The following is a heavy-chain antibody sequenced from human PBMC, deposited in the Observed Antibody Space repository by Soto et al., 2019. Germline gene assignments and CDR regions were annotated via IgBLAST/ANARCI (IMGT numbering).Heavy chain of an antibody. J-gene: IGHJ4*02. CDR3: ARAQGSGFLVS. V-gene: IGHV4-30-4*01. CDR1: GGSISSGDYY. Sequence: QVQLQESGPGLVKPSQTLSLTCTVSGGSISSGDYYWSWIRQPPGKGLEWIGYIYYSGSTYYNPSHKXRXTXSLXPSKNQFSLKLSSVTAADTAVYYCARAQGSGFLVSWGQGTLVTVSS. D-gene: IGHD3-10*01. CDR2: IYYSGST.